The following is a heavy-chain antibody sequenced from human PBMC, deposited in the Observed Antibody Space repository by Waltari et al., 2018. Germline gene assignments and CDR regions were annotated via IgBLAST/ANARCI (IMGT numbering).Heavy chain of an antibody. V-gene: IGHV4-34*01. CDR3: ARGGRYYDILTGYYPSYYFDY. D-gene: IGHD3-9*01. CDR2: INHSGST. CDR1: GGSFSGYY. Sequence: QVQLQQWGAGLLKPSETLSLTCAVYGGSFSGYYWSWIRQPPGKGREWIGEINHSGSTNYNPSLKSRVTISVDTSKNQFSLKLSSVTAADTAVYYCARGGRYYDILTGYYPSYYFDYWGQGTLVTVSS. J-gene: IGHJ4*02.